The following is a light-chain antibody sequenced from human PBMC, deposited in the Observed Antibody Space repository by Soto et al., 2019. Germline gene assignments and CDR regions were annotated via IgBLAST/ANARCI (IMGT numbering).Light chain of an antibody. J-gene: IGKJ1*01. V-gene: IGKV1-5*01. CDR2: DAS. CDR3: QQYNNYCPT. Sequence: DIQMTQSPSTLSAYIGDRVTITCWASQSISPWLAWYQQKPVKAPKLLIYDASSLESGAPSRFSGSGSGTEFTLTIRSLQPDDFATYDCQQYNNYCPTFGQGTKVEIK. CDR1: QSISPW.